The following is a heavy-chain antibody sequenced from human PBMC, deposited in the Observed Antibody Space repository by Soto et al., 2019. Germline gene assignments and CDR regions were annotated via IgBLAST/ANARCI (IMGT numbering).Heavy chain of an antibody. CDR1: GYSFSNYW. D-gene: IGHD2-15*01. Sequence: GESLKISCKGSGYSFSNYWIAWVRQMPGKGLEWMGIINSGDSDTRYSPSFQGQVTISADKSISTAYLQWSSLKASDTAMYYCASALGRRFSSLYGMDFWGQGTT. J-gene: IGHJ6*02. V-gene: IGHV5-51*01. CDR2: INSGDSDT. CDR3: ASALGRRFSSLYGMDF.